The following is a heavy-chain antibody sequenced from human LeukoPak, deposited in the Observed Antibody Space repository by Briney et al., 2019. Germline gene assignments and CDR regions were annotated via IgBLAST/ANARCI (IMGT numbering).Heavy chain of an antibody. Sequence: ASVKVSCKASGYTFTGYGISWVRQAPGQGLEWMGWISAYNGNTNYAQKLQGRVTMTTDTSTSTAYMELRRLRSDDTAVYYCARDWAYYSNSGSDYYGMDLWGQGTTVTVSS. D-gene: IGHD4-11*01. V-gene: IGHV1-18*01. CDR1: GYTFTGYG. J-gene: IGHJ6*02. CDR2: ISAYNGNT. CDR3: ARDWAYYSNSGSDYYGMDL.